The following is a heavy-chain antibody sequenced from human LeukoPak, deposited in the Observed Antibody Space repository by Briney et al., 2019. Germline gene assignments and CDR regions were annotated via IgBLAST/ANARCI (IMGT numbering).Heavy chain of an antibody. D-gene: IGHD5-18*01. CDR3: AKCSYGFSDPNFDY. V-gene: IGHV3-23*01. J-gene: IGHJ4*02. CDR1: GFTFSSYA. Sequence: GGSLRLSCAASGFTFSSYAMSWVRQAPGKGLEWVSAISGSGGSTYYADSVKGRFTISRDNSKNTLYLQKNSLRAEDTAVYYCAKCSYGFSDPNFDYWGQGTLVTVSS. CDR2: ISGSGGST.